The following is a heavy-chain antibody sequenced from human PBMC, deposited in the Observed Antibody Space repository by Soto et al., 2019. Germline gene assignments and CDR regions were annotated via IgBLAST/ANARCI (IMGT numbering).Heavy chain of an antibody. V-gene: IGHV1-8*01. CDR1: GYTFTSYD. D-gene: IGHD2-15*01. CDR3: ARVQVVAATVTFDY. J-gene: IGHJ4*02. CDR2: MNPNSGNP. Sequence: QVQLVQSGAEVKKPGASVKVSCKASGYTFTSYDINWVRQATGQGLEWMGWMNPNSGNPGYAQKFQGRVTITRNTYTSTAYMELRSLRSEDTAVYYCARVQVVAATVTFDYWGQGTLVTVSS.